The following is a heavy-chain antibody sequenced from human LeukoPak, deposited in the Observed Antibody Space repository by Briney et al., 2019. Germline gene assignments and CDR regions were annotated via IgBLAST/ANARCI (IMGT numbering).Heavy chain of an antibody. D-gene: IGHD3-22*01. Sequence: GESLKISCKGSGYSFTSYWIGWVRQMPGKGLEWMGIIYPGDSDTRYSPSFQGQVTISADKSISTAYLQWSSLKASDTAMYYCARQIVVVTLPHYALDIWGQGTMVTVSS. CDR1: GYSFTSYW. CDR2: IYPGDSDT. CDR3: ARQIVVVTLPHYALDI. V-gene: IGHV5-51*01. J-gene: IGHJ3*02.